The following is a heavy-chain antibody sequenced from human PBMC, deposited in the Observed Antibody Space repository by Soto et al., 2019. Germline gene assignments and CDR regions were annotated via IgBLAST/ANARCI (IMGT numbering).Heavy chain of an antibody. Sequence: EVQLVESGGGLVQPGRSLRLSCAASGFTFDDYAMHWVRQAPGKGLEWVSGISGSGGSTYYADSVKGRFTISRDNSKNTLYLQMNSLRAEDTAVYYCASALGYYYYYGMDVWGQGTTVTVSS. V-gene: IGHV3-23*04. J-gene: IGHJ6*02. CDR1: GFTFDDYA. CDR2: ISGSGGST. D-gene: IGHD6-6*01. CDR3: ASALGYYYYYGMDV.